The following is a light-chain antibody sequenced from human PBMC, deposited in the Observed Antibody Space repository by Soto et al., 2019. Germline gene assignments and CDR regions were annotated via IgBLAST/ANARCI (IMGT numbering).Light chain of an antibody. CDR2: DAS. CDR3: LQYNNLPLT. J-gene: IGKJ2*01. CDR1: QDISNY. Sequence: DIQMTQSPSSLSASVGDRVTITCQASQDISNYLNWYQQKPGKAPKLLIYDASNLETGVPSRFSVSGSGTDFTFTISSLQPEDIATDYCLQYNNLPLTFGQGAKLEIE. V-gene: IGKV1-33*01.